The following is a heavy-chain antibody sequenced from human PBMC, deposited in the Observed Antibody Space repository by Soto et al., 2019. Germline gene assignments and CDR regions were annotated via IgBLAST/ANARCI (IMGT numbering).Heavy chain of an antibody. CDR1: GYTFTNND. D-gene: IGHD5-18*01. J-gene: IGHJ5*02. Sequence: ASVKVSCKASGYTFTNNDVSWVRQATGQGLEWMGWMNPGSGDTGYAQKFQGRVTVTRDISIATAYMELNSLTSEDTAIYYCARMESFGSLNWFDPWGQGTLVTVSS. CDR2: MNPGSGDT. CDR3: ARMESFGSLNWFDP. V-gene: IGHV1-8*02.